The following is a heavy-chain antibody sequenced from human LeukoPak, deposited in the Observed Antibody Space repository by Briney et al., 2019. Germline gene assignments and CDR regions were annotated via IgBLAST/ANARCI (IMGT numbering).Heavy chain of an antibody. CDR2: ISSSGSTK. V-gene: IGHV3-48*03. J-gene: IGHJ6*04. D-gene: IGHD3-10*02. Sequence: GGSLRLSCAASGFTFNSYEMNWVRQAPGKGLEWVSYISSSGSTKYYADSVKGRFTISRDNAENSLYLQMNSLRAEDTAVYYCAELGITMIGGVWGKGTTVTISS. CDR3: AELGITMIGGV. CDR1: GFTFNSYE.